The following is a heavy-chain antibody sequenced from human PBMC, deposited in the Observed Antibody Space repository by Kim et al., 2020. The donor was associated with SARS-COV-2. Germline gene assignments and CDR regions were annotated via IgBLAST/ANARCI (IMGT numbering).Heavy chain of an antibody. Sequence: ASVKVSCEASGYTFTSYAMHWVRQAPVQRLEWMGWIHAGNGNTKYSQKFQGRVTITRDTSANTAYMELSSLRSEDTAVYYCARVRGITIFGGGGYYGMDV. CDR1: GYTFTSYA. J-gene: IGHJ6*01. D-gene: IGHD3-3*01. V-gene: IGHV1-3*01. CDR2: IHAGNGNT. CDR3: ARVRGITIFGGGGYYGMDV.